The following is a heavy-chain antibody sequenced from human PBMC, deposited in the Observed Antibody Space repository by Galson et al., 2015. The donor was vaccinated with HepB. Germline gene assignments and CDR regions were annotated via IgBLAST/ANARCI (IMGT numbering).Heavy chain of an antibody. CDR3: VKDSGSWGYSYGYY. D-gene: IGHD5-18*01. Sequence: SLRLSCAASGFTFSSYAMHWVRQAPGKGLEYVSAIGGNGVTTYYADSVRGRFTISRDNSKNMLYLQMSSLRTEDTAVYYCVKDSGSWGYSYGYYWGQGTLVTVSS. CDR1: GFTFSSYA. CDR2: IGGNGVTT. J-gene: IGHJ4*02. V-gene: IGHV3-64D*06.